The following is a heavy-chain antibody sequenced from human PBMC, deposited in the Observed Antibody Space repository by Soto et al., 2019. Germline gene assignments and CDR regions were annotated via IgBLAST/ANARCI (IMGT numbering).Heavy chain of an antibody. CDR2: ISGSGVST. CDR3: AKVGYYHSSGYYPYWYFDL. CDR1: GFTFSSYA. J-gene: IGHJ2*01. D-gene: IGHD3-22*01. V-gene: IGHV3-23*01. Sequence: SGGSLRLSCTASGFTFSSYAISWVRQAPGKGLEWVSAISGSGVSTYYADSVKGRFTISRDNSKNTLYLQMNSLRAEDTAVYYCAKVGYYHSSGYYPYWYFDLWGRGTLVTVSS.